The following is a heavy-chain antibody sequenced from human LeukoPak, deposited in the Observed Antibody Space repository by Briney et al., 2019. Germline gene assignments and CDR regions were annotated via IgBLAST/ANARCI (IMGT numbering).Heavy chain of an antibody. CDR2: IYYSGST. J-gene: IGHJ4*02. CDR1: GGSISSYY. D-gene: IGHD3-10*01. V-gene: IGHV4-59*06. Sequence: SETLSLTCTVSGGSISSYYWSWIRQHPGKGLEWIGYIYYSGSTYYNPSLKSRVTISVDTSKNQFSLKLSSVTAADTAVYYCASRGSGPGVLRDYWGQGTLVTVSS. CDR3: ASRGSGPGVLRDY.